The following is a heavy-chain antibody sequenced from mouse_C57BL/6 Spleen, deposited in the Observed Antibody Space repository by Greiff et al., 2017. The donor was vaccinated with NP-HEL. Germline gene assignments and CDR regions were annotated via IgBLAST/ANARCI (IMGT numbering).Heavy chain of an antibody. CDR3: ARSFSCGSRVPHFDY. CDR1: GYTFTSYS. V-gene: IGHV1-4*01. Sequence: QVQLKESGAELARPGASVKLSCKASGYTFTSYSMHWVKQRPGQGLEWIGYINPSSGYTKYNQKFKDKATLTADKSSSTAYMQLSSLTSEDSAVYYCARSFSCGSRVPHFDYWGQGTTRTVSS. CDR2: INPSSGYT. D-gene: IGHD1-1*01. J-gene: IGHJ2*01.